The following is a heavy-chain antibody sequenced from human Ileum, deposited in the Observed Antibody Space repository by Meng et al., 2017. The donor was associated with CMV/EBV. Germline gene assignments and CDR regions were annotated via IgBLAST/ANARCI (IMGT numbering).Heavy chain of an antibody. CDR2: IHYSGGT. CDR1: CDSIKNYS. J-gene: IGHJ4*02. CDR3: ARAGARGVPVDL. Sequence: QVQLQQSGPRLVKPSETLSLTCTVSCDSIKNYSWTWLRPPAGKGLEWLGRIHYSGGTDDNPSLKSRVTLSIDTSKNQLSLKIYSVTAADTAVYYCARAGARGVPVDLWGQGTLVTASS. D-gene: IGHD3-10*01. V-gene: IGHV4-4*07.